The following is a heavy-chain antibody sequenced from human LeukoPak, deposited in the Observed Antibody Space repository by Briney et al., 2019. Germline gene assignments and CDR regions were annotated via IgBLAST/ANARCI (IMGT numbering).Heavy chain of an antibody. D-gene: IGHD3-22*01. CDR1: GFTFSNAW. CDR3: TTYYYDSSGYYPPYYYYYMDV. V-gene: IGHV3-15*01. CDR2: IKTKTNGGTA. Sequence: GGSLRLSCAVSGFTFSNAWMSWVRRAPGKGLEWVGRIKTKTNGGTADYSPPVKGRFTISRDDSKNTLYLQMNSLKTDDTAVYYCTTYYYDSSGYYPPYYYYYMDVWGKGTTVTVSS. J-gene: IGHJ6*03.